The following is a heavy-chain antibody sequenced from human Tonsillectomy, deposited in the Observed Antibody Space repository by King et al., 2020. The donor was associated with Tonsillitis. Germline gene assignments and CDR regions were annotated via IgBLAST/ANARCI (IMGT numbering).Heavy chain of an antibody. V-gene: IGHV3-7*01. J-gene: IGHJ5*02. CDR1: GFTFRNYW. CDR2: IKQDGSDK. CDR3: ATAVAESWFDP. Sequence: QLVQSGGGLVQPGGSLRLSCAASGFTFRNYWMSWVRQAPGKGLEWVANIKQDGSDKYYVDSVKGRFTISRANAKNSLYLQMNSLRAEDTAVYYCATAVAESWFDPWGQGTLVTVSS. D-gene: IGHD6-19*01.